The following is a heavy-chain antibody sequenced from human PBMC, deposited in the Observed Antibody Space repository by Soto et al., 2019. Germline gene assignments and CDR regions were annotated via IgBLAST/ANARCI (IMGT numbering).Heavy chain of an antibody. CDR1: GYTFTSYG. J-gene: IGHJ3*02. CDR2: ISSYNGNT. Sequence: AASVKVSCKASGYTFTSYGISWVRQAPGQGLEWMGWISSYNGNTYYAQKLQGRVTMTTDTSTSTAYMELRSLRSDDTAVYYCARWWSAGAFDIWGQGTMVTVSS. CDR3: ARWWSAGAFDI. D-gene: IGHD2-15*01. V-gene: IGHV1-18*01.